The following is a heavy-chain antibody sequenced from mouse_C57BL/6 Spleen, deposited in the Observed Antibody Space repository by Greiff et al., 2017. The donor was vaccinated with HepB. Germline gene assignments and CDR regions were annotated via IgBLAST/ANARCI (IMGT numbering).Heavy chain of an antibody. Sequence: QVQLQQSGPGLVQPSQSLSITCTVSGFSLTSYGVHWVRQSPGKGLEWLGVIWRGGSTDYTAAFMSRLSITKDNSKSQVFFKMNSLQADDTAIYYYAKRGSYLGRFAYWGQGTLVTVSA. CDR1: GFSLTSYG. J-gene: IGHJ3*01. CDR3: AKRGSYLGRFAY. CDR2: IWRGGST. D-gene: IGHD5-1-1*01. V-gene: IGHV2-5*01.